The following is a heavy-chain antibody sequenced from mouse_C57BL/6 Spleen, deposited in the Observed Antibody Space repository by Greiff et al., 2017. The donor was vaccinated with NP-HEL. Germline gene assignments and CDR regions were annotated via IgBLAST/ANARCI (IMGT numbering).Heavy chain of an antibody. J-gene: IGHJ1*03. D-gene: IGHD2-1*01. V-gene: IGHV1-39*01. CDR1: GYSFTDYN. Sequence: QLQQSGPELVQPGASVKISCKASGYSFTDYNMNWVKQSNGKSLEWIGVINPKYGTTSYNQKFKGKATLTVDQSSSTAYMQLNSLTSEDSAVYYCAREGGNALYVYFDVWGTGTTVTVSS. CDR2: INPKYGTT. CDR3: AREGGNALYVYFDV.